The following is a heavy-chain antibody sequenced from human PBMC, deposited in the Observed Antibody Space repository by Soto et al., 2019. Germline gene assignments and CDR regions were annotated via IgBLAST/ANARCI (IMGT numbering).Heavy chain of an antibody. D-gene: IGHD4-17*01. Sequence: QVQLVQSGAEVKKPGASVKVSCKASGYTFTGYDINWVRQATGQGLEWMGWMNPNSGNTGYAQKFQGGVTMTRNTSISTAYMELSSLRSEDTAVYDCARARGTVTTSDYWGQGTLVTVSS. CDR2: MNPNSGNT. CDR3: ARARGTVTTSDY. V-gene: IGHV1-8*01. CDR1: GYTFTGYD. J-gene: IGHJ4*02.